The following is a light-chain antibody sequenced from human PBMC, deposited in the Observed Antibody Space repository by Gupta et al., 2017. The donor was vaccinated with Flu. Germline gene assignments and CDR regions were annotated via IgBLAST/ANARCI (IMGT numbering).Light chain of an antibody. CDR3: QQYKSNPWT. J-gene: IGKJ1*01. CDR2: KAS. Sequence: DIQMTQSPSTLSASVGDRVTIPCRASQSINVWLAWFQKKPGEAPKSLIYKASNLESGVPSRFSGSGSGTEFSLTISSRQPDDFATYYCQQYKSNPWTFGQGTKVEIK. CDR1: QSINVW. V-gene: IGKV1-5*03.